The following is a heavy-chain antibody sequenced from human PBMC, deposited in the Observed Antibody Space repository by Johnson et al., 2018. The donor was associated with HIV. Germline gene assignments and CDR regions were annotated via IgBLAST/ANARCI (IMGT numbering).Heavy chain of an antibody. D-gene: IGHD6-19*01. V-gene: IGHV3-53*01. CDR2: IYSGDRT. CDR3: ARDRYRGGWFLDAFDI. J-gene: IGHJ3*02. Sequence: VQLVESGGGLIQPGGSLRLSCAASGFTVSSNYMSWVRQAPGKGLEWVSVIYSGDRTYYADAVKGRFTISRDKSMNTLYLQMNSLRAEDTAVYYCARDRYRGGWFLDAFDIWGQGTRVTVSS. CDR1: GFTVSSNY.